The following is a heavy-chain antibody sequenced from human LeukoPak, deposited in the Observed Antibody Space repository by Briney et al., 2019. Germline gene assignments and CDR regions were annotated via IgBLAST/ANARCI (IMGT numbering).Heavy chain of an antibody. CDR3: ARQSISGSSLSYFDY. V-gene: IGHV4-59*01. Sequence: SETLSLTCTVSGGSFDTYYWSWIRQPPGKGLEWIGNIYDSGSTNYNPSLKSRLTISVDTSKNQCSLKLSSVTAADTAVYYCARQSISGSSLSYFDYWGQGTLVNVSS. D-gene: IGHD3-22*01. CDR1: GGSFDTYY. J-gene: IGHJ4*02. CDR2: IYDSGST.